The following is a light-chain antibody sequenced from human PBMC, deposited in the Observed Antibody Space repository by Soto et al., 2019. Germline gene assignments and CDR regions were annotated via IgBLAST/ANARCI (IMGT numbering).Light chain of an antibody. CDR2: AAS. V-gene: IGKV1-39*01. Sequence: DIRLTQSPSSLSASVADRVTITCRASQSISSYLNWYQQKPGKAPKLLIYAASSLQSGVPSRFSGSGSGTDFTLTISSLQPEDFATYYCQQSYSTPFTFGPGTKVDIK. CDR1: QSISSY. CDR3: QQSYSTPFT. J-gene: IGKJ3*01.